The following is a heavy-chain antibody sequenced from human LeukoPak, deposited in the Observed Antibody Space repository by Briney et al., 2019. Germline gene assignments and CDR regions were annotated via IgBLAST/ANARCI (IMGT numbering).Heavy chain of an antibody. Sequence: ASVKVSCKASGYTFTGYYMHWVRQAPGQGPEWMGWINPNSGGTNYAQKFQGRVTMTRDTSISTAYMELSRLRSDDTAVYYCATAGTTGSYMDVWGKGTTVTVSS. CDR3: ATAGTTGSYMDV. V-gene: IGHV1-2*02. D-gene: IGHD1-1*01. CDR1: GYTFTGYY. J-gene: IGHJ6*03. CDR2: INPNSGGT.